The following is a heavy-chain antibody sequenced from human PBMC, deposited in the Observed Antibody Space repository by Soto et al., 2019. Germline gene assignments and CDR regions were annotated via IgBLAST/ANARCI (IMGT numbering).Heavy chain of an antibody. J-gene: IGHJ5*02. D-gene: IGHD3-22*01. CDR1: GGSFSGYY. CDR2: INHSGST. V-gene: IGHV4-34*01. CDR3: ARGYYDSSGHPVWFHP. Sequence: SETLSLTCAVYGGSFSGYYWTWIRQPPGTGLEWIGEINHSGSTNYNPSLKSRVTISVDTSKNQFPLKLSSVTAADTAVYYCARGYYDSSGHPVWFHPWGQGTLVTVSS.